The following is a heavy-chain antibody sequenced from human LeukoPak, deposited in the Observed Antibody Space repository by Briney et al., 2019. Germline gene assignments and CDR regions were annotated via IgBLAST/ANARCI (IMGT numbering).Heavy chain of an antibody. J-gene: IGHJ6*02. CDR2: ISGSGGST. CDR3: AKVSSRLYYYYGMDV. Sequence: GGSLRLSCAASGFTFSSYAMSWVRQAPGKGLEWVSAISGSGGSTYYADSVKGRFTISRDNSKNTLYLQMNSLRAEDTAVYYCAKVSSRLYYYYGMDVWGQGTTVTVSS. CDR1: GFTFSSYA. V-gene: IGHV3-23*01.